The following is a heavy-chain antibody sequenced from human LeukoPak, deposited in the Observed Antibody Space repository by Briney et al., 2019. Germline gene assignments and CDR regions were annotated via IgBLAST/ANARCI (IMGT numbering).Heavy chain of an antibody. D-gene: IGHD3-22*01. CDR1: GFTFSSYA. CDR3: ANLGGRITMIVEDY. Sequence: GGSLRLSCAASGFTFSSYAMSWVRQAPGKGLEWVSAISGSGGSTYYADSVKGRFTISRDNSKNTLYLQMNSLRAEDTAVYYCANLGGRITMIVEDYWGQGTLVTVSS. CDR2: ISGSGGST. J-gene: IGHJ4*02. V-gene: IGHV3-23*01.